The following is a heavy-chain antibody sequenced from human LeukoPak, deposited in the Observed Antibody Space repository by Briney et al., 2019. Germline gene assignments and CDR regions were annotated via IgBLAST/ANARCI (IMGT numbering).Heavy chain of an antibody. CDR1: GFTFSSYW. J-gene: IGHJ4*02. CDR3: ATSRTSDY. Sequence: HSGGSLRLSCAASGFTFSSYWMSWVRQAPGKGLEWVAIIKQDGSEKYYVDSVKGRFTISRDNAEKSLYLQMNSLRAADTAVYYCATSRTSDYWGQGTLVTVSS. D-gene: IGHD1-14*01. CDR2: IKQDGSEK. V-gene: IGHV3-7*03.